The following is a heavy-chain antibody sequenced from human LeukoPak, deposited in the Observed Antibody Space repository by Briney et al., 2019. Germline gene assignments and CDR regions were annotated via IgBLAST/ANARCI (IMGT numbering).Heavy chain of an antibody. CDR3: ATTFSGYISSWPEYFQH. D-gene: IGHD6-13*01. Sequence: SGTLSLTCAVSGGSISSSNWWSWVRQPPGKGLEWIGEIYHSGSTNYNPSLKSRVTISVDTSKNQFSLRLSSVTAADTAVYYCATTFSGYISSWPEYFQHWGQGTLVTVSS. V-gene: IGHV4-4*02. CDR1: GGSISSSNW. J-gene: IGHJ1*01. CDR2: IYHSGST.